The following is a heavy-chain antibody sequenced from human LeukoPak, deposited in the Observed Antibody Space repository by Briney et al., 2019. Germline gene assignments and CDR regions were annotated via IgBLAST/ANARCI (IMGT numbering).Heavy chain of an antibody. J-gene: IGHJ4*02. CDR2: IRDSGNGT. Sequence: PGGSLRLSCVVSGFTFKNYAMSWARQAPGKGLECVSSIRDSGNGTDYADSVKGRFTASTDNSKNTLYSHMNTLSAEDTAVYYCAKWAYYDFWSGHYKSHFDSWGQGTLVTVSP. V-gene: IGHV3-23*01. CDR3: AKWAYYDFWSGHYKSHFDS. CDR1: GFTFKNYA. D-gene: IGHD3-3*01.